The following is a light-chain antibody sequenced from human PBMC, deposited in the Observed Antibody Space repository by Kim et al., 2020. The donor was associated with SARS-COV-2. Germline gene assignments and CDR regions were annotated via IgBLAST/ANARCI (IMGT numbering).Light chain of an antibody. CDR2: EVR. Sequence: GESVTRSGTGTRSDVGGYNYVSWDQQHPGKAPKIMIYEVRKRPSGGPDRFCGSKSGKTASLTVSGPQAEDEADNYSSSYAGSNKWVFGGGTKLTVL. J-gene: IGLJ3*02. CDR3: SSYAGSNKWV. CDR1: RSDVGGYNY. V-gene: IGLV2-8*01.